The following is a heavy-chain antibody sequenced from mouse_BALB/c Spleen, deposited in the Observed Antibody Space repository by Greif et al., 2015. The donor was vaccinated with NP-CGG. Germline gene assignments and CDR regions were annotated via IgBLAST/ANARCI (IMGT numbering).Heavy chain of an antibody. CDR2: INPGGGGT. J-gene: IGHJ4*01. Sequence: QVQLQQSGAELVRPGTSVKVSCKASGYAFTNYLIEWVKQRPGQGPEWIGVINPGGGGTNYNEKFKGKATLTADKSSSSAYIQLSSLTSDDSAVYFCARDYYGSSSYYAMDYWGQGTSVTVSS. CDR3: ARDYYGSSSYYAMDY. V-gene: IGHV1-54*01. CDR1: GYAFTNYL. D-gene: IGHD1-1*01.